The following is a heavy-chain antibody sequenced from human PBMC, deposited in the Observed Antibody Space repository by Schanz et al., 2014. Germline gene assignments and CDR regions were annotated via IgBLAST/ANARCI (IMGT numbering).Heavy chain of an antibody. Sequence: VQLVESGGGVVQPGRSLRLSCAASGFTFSDAWMSWVRQAPGKGLVWVSRINGDGSNTNYADSVKGRFTISRDNAKNTLYLQMNSLSAEDTAVYYCAREQGYTTSWHIFDLGGQGTLVAAST. CDR3: AREQGYTTSWHIFDL. D-gene: IGHD6-13*01. V-gene: IGHV3-74*02. CDR2: INGDGSNT. CDR1: GFTFSDAW. J-gene: IGHJ4*02.